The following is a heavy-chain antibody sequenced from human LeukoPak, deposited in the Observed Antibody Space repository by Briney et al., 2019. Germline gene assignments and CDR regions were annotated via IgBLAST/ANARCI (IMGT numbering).Heavy chain of an antibody. CDR3: ARIRVGAKDAFDI. CDR1: GGSISSSSYY. J-gene: IGHJ3*02. CDR2: IYYSGST. D-gene: IGHD1-26*01. Sequence: SETLSLTCTVSGGSISSSSYYWGWIRQPPGKGLEWIGSIYYSGSTYYNPSLKSRVTISVDTSKNRFSLKLSSVTAADTAVYYCARIRVGAKDAFDIWGQGTMVTVSS. V-gene: IGHV4-39*07.